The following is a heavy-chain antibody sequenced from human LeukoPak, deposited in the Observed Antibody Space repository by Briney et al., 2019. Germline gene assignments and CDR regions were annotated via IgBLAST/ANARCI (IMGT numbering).Heavy chain of an antibody. J-gene: IGHJ4*02. CDR1: GFTFSSHA. CDR2: IIDTGGRT. V-gene: IGHV3-23*01. Sequence: GGSLRLSCAASGFTFSSHAMNWVRQAPGKGLEWVSSIIDTGGRTCYADSVKGRFIISRDNSKNTLYLQMNSLGAEDTAIYYCAKETYSYDSSGYSDTAFDHWGQGTLVTVSS. D-gene: IGHD3-22*01. CDR3: AKETYSYDSSGYSDTAFDH.